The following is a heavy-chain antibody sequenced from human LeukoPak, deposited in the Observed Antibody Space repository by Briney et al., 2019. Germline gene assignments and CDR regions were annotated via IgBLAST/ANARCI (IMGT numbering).Heavy chain of an antibody. J-gene: IGHJ5*02. CDR3: ARHYGP. CDR1: GGSIRSSYYY. V-gene: IGHV4-39*01. D-gene: IGHD3-10*01. CDR2: IYDSGST. Sequence: SETLSLTCTVSGGSIRSSYYYWGWIRQPPGKGLEWIGSIYDSGSTYNPSLKSRVTISVDTSKNQFSLKLNSVTAADTAVYYCARHYGPWGQGTLVTVSS.